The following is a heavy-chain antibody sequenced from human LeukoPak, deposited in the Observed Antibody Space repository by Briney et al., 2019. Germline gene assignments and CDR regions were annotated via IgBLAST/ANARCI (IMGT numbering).Heavy chain of an antibody. CDR2: INSDGSST. J-gene: IGHJ5*02. Sequence: GGSLRLSCAASGFTFSSYWMHWVRQAPGKGLVWVSRINSDGSSTSYADSVKGRFTISRDNAKNTLYLQMNGLRAEDTAVYYCARVPYGSGSFNWFDPWGQGTLVTVSS. CDR3: ARVPYGSGSFNWFDP. D-gene: IGHD3-10*01. CDR1: GFTFSSYW. V-gene: IGHV3-74*01.